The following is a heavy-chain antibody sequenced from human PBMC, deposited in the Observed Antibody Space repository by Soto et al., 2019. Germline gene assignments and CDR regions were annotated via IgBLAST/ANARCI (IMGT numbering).Heavy chain of an antibody. CDR2: IYHSGST. V-gene: IGHV4-4*02. CDR1: GDSISSNNW. Sequence: QVHLQESGPGLVKSSGTLSLTCAVSGDSISSNNWWTWVRHPPGKGLEWIGEIYHSGSTNYNPSLKSRVTTSIDKSENHFSLKVNSVTAADTAVYYCARSRMVGQAPWWIDSWGQGTLVTVSS. D-gene: IGHD3-10*01. J-gene: IGHJ5*01. CDR3: ARSRMVGQAPWWIDS.